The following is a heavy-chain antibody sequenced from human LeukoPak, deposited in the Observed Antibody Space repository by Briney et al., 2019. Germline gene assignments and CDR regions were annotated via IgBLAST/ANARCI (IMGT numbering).Heavy chain of an antibody. Sequence: PGGALRLSCAASGVTFSGNAMIWVRQAPGKGVECVSYISSSSSTIYYTDSVKGRFTLSRDNAKNSLYLQMNSLRAEDTAVYYCARGLKSGSFFGWGQGTLVTVSS. V-gene: IGHV3-48*01. D-gene: IGHD3-10*01. CDR2: ISSSSSTI. CDR1: GVTFSGNA. J-gene: IGHJ4*02. CDR3: ARGLKSGSFFG.